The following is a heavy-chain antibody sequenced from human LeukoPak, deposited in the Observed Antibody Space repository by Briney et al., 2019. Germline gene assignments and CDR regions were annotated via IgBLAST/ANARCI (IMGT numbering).Heavy chain of an antibody. CDR1: GYTFTSYA. D-gene: IGHD2-2*01. J-gene: IGHJ5*02. V-gene: IGHV1-3*01. Sequence: ASVKVSCKASGYTFTSYAMHWARQAPGQRLEWMGWINAGNGNTKYSQKFQGRVTITRDTSASTAYMELSSLRSEDTAVYYCARGRSPAAENWFDPWGQGTLVTVSS. CDR2: INAGNGNT. CDR3: ARGRSPAAENWFDP.